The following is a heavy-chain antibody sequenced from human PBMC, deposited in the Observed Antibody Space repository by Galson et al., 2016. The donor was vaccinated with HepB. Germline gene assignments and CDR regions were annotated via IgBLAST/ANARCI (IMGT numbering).Heavy chain of an antibody. CDR3: ARFKSTLLSSWDV. D-gene: IGHD2-15*01. V-gene: IGHV1-3*01. Sequence: SVKVSCKASGYSFTTYGLHWVRQASGQRLEWMGWINPGNGDAKYSEKFQGRVIITRDTSATTAYMEVSSLRSEDSAVYSCARFKSTLLSSWDVWGQGTTVIVSS. CDR1: GYSFTTYG. J-gene: IGHJ6*02. CDR2: INPGNGDA.